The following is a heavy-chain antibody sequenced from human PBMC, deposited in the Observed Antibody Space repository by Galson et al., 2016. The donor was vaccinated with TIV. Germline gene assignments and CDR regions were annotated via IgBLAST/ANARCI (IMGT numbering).Heavy chain of an antibody. Sequence: SLRPSCAASGFTFSSYGLHWVRQAPGKGLEWVAFISYDGSDINYADSVKGRFTISRDKSKNTLYLQMNSLRPEDTAVYSCARVFASYNFDYWGQGTLVTVSS. CDR3: ARVFASYNFDY. CDR2: ISYDGSDI. J-gene: IGHJ4*02. V-gene: IGHV3-30*04. CDR1: GFTFSSYG. D-gene: IGHD3-10*02.